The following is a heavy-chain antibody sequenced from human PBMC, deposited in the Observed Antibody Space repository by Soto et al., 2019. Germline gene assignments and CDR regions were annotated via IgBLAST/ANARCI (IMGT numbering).Heavy chain of an antibody. CDR1: GYTFTSYD. V-gene: IGHV1-8*01. CDR2: MNPNSGNT. D-gene: IGHD3-16*01. CDR3: ARGGYYDNNWVKLRHYGLDV. Sequence: ASVKVSCKASGYTFTSYDINWVRQATGQGLEWMGWMNPNSGNTGYAQKFQGRVTMTRNTSISTAYMELSSLRSEDTAVYYCARGGYYDNNWVKLRHYGLDVWGQGTSVTVSS. J-gene: IGHJ6*02.